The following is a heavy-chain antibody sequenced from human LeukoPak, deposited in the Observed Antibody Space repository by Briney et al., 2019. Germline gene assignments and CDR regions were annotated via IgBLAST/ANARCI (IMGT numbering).Heavy chain of an antibody. Sequence: GASVEVSCRASGYSFSTYYMNWVRQAPGHGLEWLGWINTDSGGTNYAQKFLGRVTMTRDKANTTAYLELTGLTSDDTAVYYCTRHVVTLLRGVTQRRENWFDPWGQGTLVTVSS. D-gene: IGHD3-10*01. J-gene: IGHJ5*02. CDR3: TRHVVTLLRGVTQRRENWFDP. CDR1: GYSFSTYY. CDR2: INTDSGGT. V-gene: IGHV1-2*02.